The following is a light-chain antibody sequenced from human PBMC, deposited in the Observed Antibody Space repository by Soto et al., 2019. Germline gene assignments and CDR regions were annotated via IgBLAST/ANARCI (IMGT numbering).Light chain of an antibody. Sequence: QSVLTQPASVSGSPGQSITISCSGTSSDIGSYSHVAWYQQFPGKSPKLMIYAVSDRPPGVSDRFSGSKSGITASLTISGLQTEDEADYYCISYTDRQSYLFGTGTKLTVL. V-gene: IGLV2-14*03. CDR1: SSDIGSYSH. CDR3: ISYTDRQSYL. CDR2: AVS. J-gene: IGLJ1*01.